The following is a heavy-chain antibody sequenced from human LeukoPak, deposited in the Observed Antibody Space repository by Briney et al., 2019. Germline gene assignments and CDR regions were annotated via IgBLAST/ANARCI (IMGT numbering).Heavy chain of an antibody. CDR1: GFTFSSYS. J-gene: IGHJ4*02. D-gene: IGHD1-20*01. Sequence: GGSLRLSCAASGFTFSSYSMNWVRQAPGKGLEWVSSISSSSSYIYYTDSVKGRFTISRDNAKNSLYLQMNSLRAEDTAVYYCAGKNALTGTTSFDYWGQGTLVTVSS. V-gene: IGHV3-21*04. CDR3: AGKNALTGTTSFDY. CDR2: ISSSSSYI.